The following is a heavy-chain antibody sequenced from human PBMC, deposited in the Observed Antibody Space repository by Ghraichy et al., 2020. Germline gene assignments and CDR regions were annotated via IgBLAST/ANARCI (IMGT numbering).Heavy chain of an antibody. CDR3: ATEPKGVVKHNWFDP. CDR1: GYTLTELS. CDR2: FDPEDGET. V-gene: IGHV1-24*01. J-gene: IGHJ5*02. Sequence: ASVKVSCKVSGYTLTELSMHWVRQAPGKGLEWMGGFDPEDGETIYAQKFQGRVTMTEDTSTDTAYMELSSLRSEDTAVYYCATEPKGVVKHNWFDPWGQGTLVTVSS. D-gene: IGHD3-3*01.